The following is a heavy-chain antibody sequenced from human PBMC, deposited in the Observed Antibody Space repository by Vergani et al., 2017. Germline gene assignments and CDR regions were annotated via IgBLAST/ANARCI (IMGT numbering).Heavy chain of an antibody. D-gene: IGHD5-18*01. Sequence: QVQLQESGPGLVKPSETLSLTCTVSGGSISSYYWSWIRQPPGKGLEWIGYIYYSGSTNYNPSLKSRVTISVDTSKKQFSLKLSSVTAADTAVYYWARGGVQLWFPNWFDPWGQGTLVTVSS. V-gene: IGHV4-59*01. J-gene: IGHJ5*02. CDR2: IYYSGST. CDR3: ARGGVQLWFPNWFDP. CDR1: GGSISSYY.